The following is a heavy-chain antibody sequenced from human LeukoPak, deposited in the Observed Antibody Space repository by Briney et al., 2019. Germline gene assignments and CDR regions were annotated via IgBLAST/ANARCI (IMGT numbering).Heavy chain of an antibody. J-gene: IGHJ4*02. V-gene: IGHV3-15*01. Sequence: PGGPLRLSCAASGFTFSNAWMSWVRQAPGKGLEWVGRIKSKTDDETAEYAAPVKGRFTISRDDSKNTLYLQMNSLKTEDTGVYYCTTDLRWELPPTDYWGQGTLVTVSS. CDR3: TTDLRWELPPTDY. CDR2: IKSKTDDETA. CDR1: GFTFSNAW. D-gene: IGHD1-26*01.